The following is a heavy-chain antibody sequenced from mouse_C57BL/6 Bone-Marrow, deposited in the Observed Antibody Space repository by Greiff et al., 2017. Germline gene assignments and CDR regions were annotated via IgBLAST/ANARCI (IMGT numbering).Heavy chain of an antibody. CDR1: GFTFSSYA. CDR3: TRGNYYGSSYGYFDV. D-gene: IGHD1-1*01. Sequence: EVKVVESGEGLVKPGGSLKLSCAASGFTFSSYAMSWVRQTPEKRLEWVAYISSGGDYIYYADTVKGRFTISRDNARNTLYLQMSSLKSEDTAMYYCTRGNYYGSSYGYFDVWSTGTTVTVSS. CDR2: ISSGGDYI. V-gene: IGHV5-9-1*02. J-gene: IGHJ1*03.